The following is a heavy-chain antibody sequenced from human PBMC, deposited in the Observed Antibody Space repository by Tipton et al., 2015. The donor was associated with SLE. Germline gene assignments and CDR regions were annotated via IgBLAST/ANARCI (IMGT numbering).Heavy chain of an antibody. V-gene: IGHV4-61*02. J-gene: IGHJ4*02. CDR2: IYTSGST. CDR3: AGGQLERRRFDY. D-gene: IGHD1-1*01. CDR1: GGSISSGSYY. Sequence: TLSLTCTVSGGSISSGSYYWSWIRQPAGKGLEWIGRIYTSGSTNYNPSLKSRVTMSVDTSKNQFSLKLSSVTAADTAVYYCAGGQLERRRFDYWGQGTLVTVSS.